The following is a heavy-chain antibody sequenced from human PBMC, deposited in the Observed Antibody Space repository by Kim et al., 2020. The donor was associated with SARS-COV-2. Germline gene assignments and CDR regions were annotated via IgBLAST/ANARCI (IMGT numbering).Heavy chain of an antibody. CDR1: GFTFSDYY. D-gene: IGHD2-15*01. CDR3: ARRLGYCSGGNCNLPTFQH. V-gene: IGHV3-11*01. J-gene: IGHJ1*01. Sequence: GSLRLSCAASGFTFSDYYMTWIRQAPGKGLEWVSYISSSGGSIYYADSVKGRFTISRDNAKNSLFLQMNSLRAEDTAVYYCARRLGYCSGGNCNLPTFQHWGQGTLVTVSS. CDR2: ISSSGGSI.